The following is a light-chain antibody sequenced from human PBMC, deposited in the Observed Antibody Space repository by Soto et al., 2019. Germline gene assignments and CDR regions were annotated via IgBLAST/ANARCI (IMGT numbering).Light chain of an antibody. J-gene: IGKJ1*01. CDR1: QRVSRW. CDR2: DAS. Sequence: DIQMTQSPSTLSASVGARVTISCRASQRVSRWVAWYQQKPGKAPKVLIYDASVLESGVPSRFSGNGDGTEFTLTITSLQPDDLATYYYQQYNNYASWTFGQGTKVDIK. V-gene: IGKV1-5*01. CDR3: QQYNNYASWT.